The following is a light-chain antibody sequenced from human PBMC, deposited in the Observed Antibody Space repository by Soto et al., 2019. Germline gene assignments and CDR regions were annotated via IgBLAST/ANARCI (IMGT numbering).Light chain of an antibody. CDR1: SSNIGSNI. CDR2: SSN. J-gene: IGLJ2*01. V-gene: IGLV1-44*01. CDR3: SAWDDSLHGVV. Sequence: QLVLTQPPAASGTPGQWVSIPCSGSSSNIGSNIVNWYRHLPGTAPKLLIYSSNKRPSGVPDRFSGSKSGTSASLAISGLQSEDEADYYCSAWDDSLHGVVFGGGTQLTVL.